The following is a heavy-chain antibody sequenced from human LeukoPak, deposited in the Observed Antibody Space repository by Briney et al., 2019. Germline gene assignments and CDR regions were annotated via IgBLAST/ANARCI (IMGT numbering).Heavy chain of an antibody. CDR2: VSAYNVNT. D-gene: IGHD6-19*01. CDR1: GYTFTSYV. V-gene: IGHV1-18*01. J-gene: IGHJ4*02. CDR3: ARVGSNGWQWLEVVWLDY. Sequence: ASVKVSCKAFGYTFTSYVICWVRQAPGQGLEWMGWVSAYNVNTNYAQKLQGRVTMTTDTSTSTAYMELRSLRSDDTAVYYCARVGSNGWQWLEVVWLDYWGQGTLVTVSS.